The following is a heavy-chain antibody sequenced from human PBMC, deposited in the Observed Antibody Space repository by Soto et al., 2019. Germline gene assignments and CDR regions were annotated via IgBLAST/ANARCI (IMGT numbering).Heavy chain of an antibody. Sequence: PGGSLRLSCAASGFTFSSYSMNWVRQAPGKGLEWVSYISSSSSTIYYADSVKGRFTISRDNSRNTLYLQMNSLRAEDTAVYYCASKLSSGWYFYFDYWGQGALVTVSS. D-gene: IGHD6-19*01. J-gene: IGHJ4*02. CDR1: GFTFSSYS. CDR3: ASKLSSGWYFYFDY. CDR2: ISSSSSTI. V-gene: IGHV3-48*01.